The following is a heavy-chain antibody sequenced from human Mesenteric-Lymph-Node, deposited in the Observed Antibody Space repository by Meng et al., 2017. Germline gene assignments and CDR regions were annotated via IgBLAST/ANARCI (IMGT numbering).Heavy chain of an antibody. V-gene: IGHV2-70*01. D-gene: IGHD3-10*01. CDR2: IDWDDDK. J-gene: IGHJ4*02. CDR3: ARIQYYYGSGSYNYFDY. Sequence: SGPTLVKPTQTLTLTCTFSGFSLSTSGMCVSWIRQPPGKALEWLALIDWDDDKYYSTSLKTRLTIYKDTSKNQVVLTMTNMDPVDTATYYCARIQYYYGSGSYNYFDYWGQGTLVTVSS. CDR1: GFSLSTSGMC.